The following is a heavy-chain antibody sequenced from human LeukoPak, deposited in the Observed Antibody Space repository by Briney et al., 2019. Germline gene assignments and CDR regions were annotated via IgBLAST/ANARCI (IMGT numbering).Heavy chain of an antibody. V-gene: IGHV3-30*04. CDR2: ISYDGSNK. J-gene: IGHJ4*02. CDR3: ARAYCGGDCYSAY. D-gene: IGHD2-21*02. CDR1: GFTFSSYA. Sequence: PGRSLRLSCAASGFTFSSYAMHWVRQAPGKGLEWVAVISYDGSNKYYAGSVKGRFTISRDNSKNTLYLQMNSLRAEDTAVYYCARAYCGGDCYSAYWGQGTLVTVSS.